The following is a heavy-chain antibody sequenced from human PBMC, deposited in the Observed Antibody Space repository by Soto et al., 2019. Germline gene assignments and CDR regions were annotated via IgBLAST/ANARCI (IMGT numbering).Heavy chain of an antibody. CDR1: GYTFTSYG. CDR2: ISAYNGNT. CDR3: ARAYYYDSSGYYYYYYYGMDV. V-gene: IGHV1-18*01. D-gene: IGHD3-22*01. Sequence: QVQLVQSGAEVKKPGASVKVSCKASGYTFTSYGISWVRQAPGQGLEWMGWISAYNGNTNYAQKLQGRVTMTTDTSTSTAYMELRSLRSDDTVVYYCARAYYYDSSGYYYYYYYGMDVWGQGTTVTVSS. J-gene: IGHJ6*02.